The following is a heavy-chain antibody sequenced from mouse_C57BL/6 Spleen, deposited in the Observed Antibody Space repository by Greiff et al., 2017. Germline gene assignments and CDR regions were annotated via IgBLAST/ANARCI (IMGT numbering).Heavy chain of an antibody. CDR3: ARQGSNFYAMDY. CDR1: GFTFSSYG. D-gene: IGHD2-5*01. CDR2: ISSGGSYT. Sequence: EVKLVESGGDLVKPGGSLKLSCAASGFTFSSYGMSWVRQTPDKRLEWVATISSGGSYTYYPDSVKGRFTLSRDNAKNTLYLQMSSLKSEDTAMYYCARQGSNFYAMDYWGQGTSVTVSS. J-gene: IGHJ4*01. V-gene: IGHV5-6*02.